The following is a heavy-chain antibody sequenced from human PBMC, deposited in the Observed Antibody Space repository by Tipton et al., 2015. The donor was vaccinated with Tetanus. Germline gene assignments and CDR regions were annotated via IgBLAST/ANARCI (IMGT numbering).Heavy chain of an antibody. CDR2: IYFEGST. J-gene: IGHJ4*02. D-gene: IGHD3-10*01. CDR1: GGSISDKKYY. Sequence: TLSLTCTVSGGSISDKKYYWGWIRQPPGKGLEWIASIYFEGSTYYSPSLKSRVNMSVDTSKKDFSVRLGSVTAADTAVYYCARLREIVSRSGWAFDYWGQGILVTVSS. V-gene: IGHV4-39*02. CDR3: ARLREIVSRSGWAFDY.